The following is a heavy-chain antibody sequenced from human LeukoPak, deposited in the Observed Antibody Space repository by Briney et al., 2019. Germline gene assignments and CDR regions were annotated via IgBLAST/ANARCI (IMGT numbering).Heavy chain of an antibody. D-gene: IGHD3-3*01. J-gene: IGHJ6*02. CDR3: ARPLFWNGYYSRDYYYGLDG. V-gene: IGHV4-59*01. CDR2: ISYTGST. CDR1: GGSICSFF. Sequence: SETLSLTCTVSGGSICSFFGIRLRQPPGKGLEWIGYISYTGSTNFNPSLRSRVALSVDTSKNQFALQLSSVTAADTAVYYCARPLFWNGYYSRDYYYGLDGWGQGSTVTVSS.